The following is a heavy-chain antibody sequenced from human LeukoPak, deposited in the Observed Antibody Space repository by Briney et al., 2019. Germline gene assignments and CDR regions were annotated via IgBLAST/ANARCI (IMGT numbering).Heavy chain of an antibody. V-gene: IGHV1-2*02. Sequence: ASVKVSCKTSGYSENFYGITWVRQVAGQGLEWMGCINPNSADTNYAQKFQGRVTMTRDTSISTAYMELSRLTSDDTAVYYCARDLAYGSGSYYRFDYWGQGTLVTVSS. CDR2: INPNSADT. J-gene: IGHJ4*02. D-gene: IGHD3-10*01. CDR3: ARDLAYGSGSYYRFDY. CDR1: GYSENFYG.